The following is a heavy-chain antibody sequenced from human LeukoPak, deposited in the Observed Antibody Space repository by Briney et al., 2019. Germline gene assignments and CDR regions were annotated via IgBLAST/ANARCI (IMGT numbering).Heavy chain of an antibody. CDR1: GFPFSSHA. J-gene: IGHJ4*02. CDR2: FSGCRGST. CDR3: AKDVAFGGVIAMYYFDY. Sequence: PGGSLRHSCSASGFPFSSHAMSWVRQAPGKGLEWVSGFSGCRGSTNYADSVKGRFTISRDNHNNTLSLQMNSLRAEDPAVYYCAKDVAFGGVIAMYYFDYWGQGTLVTVSA. D-gene: IGHD3-16*02. V-gene: IGHV3-23*01.